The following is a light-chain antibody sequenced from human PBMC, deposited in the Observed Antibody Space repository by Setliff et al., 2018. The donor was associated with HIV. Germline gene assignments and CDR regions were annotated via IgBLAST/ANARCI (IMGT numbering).Light chain of an antibody. CDR1: QSVTSNY. CDR2: GGS. V-gene: IGKV3-20*01. CDR3: QQYGSSSIT. Sequence: SPGTLSLSPGERATLSCRASQSVTSNYLAWYQQKPGQAPRLLIYGGSSRATGIPDRFSGSGSGTDFTLTISRLEPEDFAVYYCQQYGSSSITFGQGTRLEIK. J-gene: IGKJ5*01.